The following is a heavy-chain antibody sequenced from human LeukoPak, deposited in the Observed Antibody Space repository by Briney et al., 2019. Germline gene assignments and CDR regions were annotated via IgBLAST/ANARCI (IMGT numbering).Heavy chain of an antibody. Sequence: ASVKVSCKASGYSFTNYWIGWVRQMPGKGLEWMGIIYPGDSDTRYSPSFQGQVTISADKSISTAYLQWSSLKASDTAMYYCARGGGYNYGTFDYWGQGTLVTVSS. CDR2: IYPGDSDT. CDR3: ARGGGYNYGTFDY. CDR1: GYSFTNYW. V-gene: IGHV5-51*01. J-gene: IGHJ4*02. D-gene: IGHD5-18*01.